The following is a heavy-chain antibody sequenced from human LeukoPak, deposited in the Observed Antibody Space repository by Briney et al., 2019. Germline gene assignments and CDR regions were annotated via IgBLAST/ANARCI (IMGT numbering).Heavy chain of an antibody. V-gene: IGHV3-15*01. CDR2: IRSKTEGETK. Sequence: GGSLRLSCAVSRITFRNARMSWVRQAPGKGLEWVARIRSKTEGETKEYAASVKGRFTISRDDSRSRLYLQMNSLKTEDTAVYYCATGVVTGTSRWGQGTLVTVSS. CDR3: ATGVVTGTSR. J-gene: IGHJ4*02. CDR1: RITFRNAR. D-gene: IGHD1-1*01.